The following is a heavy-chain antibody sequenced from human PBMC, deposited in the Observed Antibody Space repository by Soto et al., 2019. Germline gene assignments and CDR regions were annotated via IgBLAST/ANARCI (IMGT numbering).Heavy chain of an antibody. Sequence: QVQLQESGPGLVKPSGTLSLTCGVSGGSITSGNWWSWVRQPPGKGLEWIGEIHHSGSTYYNPSLRCRVTISVDTSTNQFSLEMSFVTDADTAVYYCARVERDSSGFWKADYWGQGTLVTVSS. CDR2: IHHSGST. CDR1: GGSITSGNW. CDR3: ARVERDSSGFWKADY. J-gene: IGHJ4*02. D-gene: IGHD3-22*01. V-gene: IGHV4-4*02.